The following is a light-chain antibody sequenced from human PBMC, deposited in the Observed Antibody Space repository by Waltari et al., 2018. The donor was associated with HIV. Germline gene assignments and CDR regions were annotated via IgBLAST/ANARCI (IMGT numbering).Light chain of an antibody. CDR3: QQSFNTPFT. CDR1: QSISSY. V-gene: IGKV1-39*01. Sequence: DIQMTQSPSSLSASVGDKVTITCRASQSISSYVNWYQQKPGKAPNLLIYVASNLQSGVPLRFSGSGSGTDFTLTISSLQHEDFATYYCQQSFNTPFTFGQGTKLEIK. CDR2: VAS. J-gene: IGKJ2*01.